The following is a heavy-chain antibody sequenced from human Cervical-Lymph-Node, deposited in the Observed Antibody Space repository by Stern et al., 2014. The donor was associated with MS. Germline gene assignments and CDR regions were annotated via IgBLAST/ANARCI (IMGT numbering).Heavy chain of an antibody. CDR3: ARLSSGWYAY. J-gene: IGHJ4*02. Sequence: VQLEESGPGLVKPSETLSLTCTVSGDSMSSYYWSWIRQPPGKGLEWIGSIYYTGSTDYNPSLKSRVTISVDTSKNQFSLRLTSVTAADTAVYYCARLSSGWYAYWGQGTLVTVSS. V-gene: IGHV4-59*01. CDR1: GDSMSSYY. CDR2: IYYTGST. D-gene: IGHD6-19*01.